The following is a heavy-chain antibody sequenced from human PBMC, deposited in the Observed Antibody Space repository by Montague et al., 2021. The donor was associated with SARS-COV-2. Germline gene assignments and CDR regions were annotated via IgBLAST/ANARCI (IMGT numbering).Heavy chain of an antibody. D-gene: IGHD4-23*01. Sequence: ETLSLTCTVSGGSISSYYWTWIRQPPGKGLESIGYIYHNGSTKYNPSLKSRVAISVDTSKNQFSLKLSSVSVADTAVYYCARGGGNSADYYNYTMDVWGQGTTVTVFS. J-gene: IGHJ6*02. CDR1: GGSISSYY. CDR2: IYHNGST. V-gene: IGHV4-59*01. CDR3: ARGGGNSADYYNYTMDV.